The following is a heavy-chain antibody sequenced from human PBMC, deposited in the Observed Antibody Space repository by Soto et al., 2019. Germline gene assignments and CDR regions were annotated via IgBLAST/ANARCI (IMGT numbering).Heavy chain of an antibody. Sequence: ASVKVSCKASGYTFTTYAISWVRQAPGQGLEWMGWISGYGNTNYAQNLQGRVTMTTDTSTSTAYMELRSLRSDDTAVYYCARERRRSPGGYWGQGTLVTVSS. CDR2: ISGYGNT. CDR1: GYTFTTYA. V-gene: IGHV1-18*01. CDR3: ARERRRSPGGY. D-gene: IGHD3-10*01. J-gene: IGHJ4*02.